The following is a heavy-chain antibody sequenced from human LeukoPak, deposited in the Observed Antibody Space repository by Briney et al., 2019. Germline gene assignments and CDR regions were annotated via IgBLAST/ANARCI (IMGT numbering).Heavy chain of an antibody. J-gene: IGHJ4*02. CDR2: IGASGHTT. D-gene: IGHD2-21*01. CDR1: GLIFPNYV. Sequence: GGSLRLSCVASGLIFPNYVMSWVRQAPGKGLEWVSSIGASGHTTYYADSVKGRFTISRDNSKNTLCLQMNSLRVEDTAIYYCAQHMSRASHPFDYWGQGTLVTVSS. CDR3: AQHMSRASHPFDY. V-gene: IGHV3-23*01.